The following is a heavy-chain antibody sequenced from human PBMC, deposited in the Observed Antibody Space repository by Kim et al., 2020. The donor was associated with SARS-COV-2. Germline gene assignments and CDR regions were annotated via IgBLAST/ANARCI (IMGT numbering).Heavy chain of an antibody. CDR2: IIPIFGTA. J-gene: IGHJ6*02. V-gene: IGHV1-69*13. CDR3: ARDTLGILTGYYKGYYYYGMDV. CDR1: GGTFSSYA. D-gene: IGHD3-9*01. Sequence: SVKVSCKASGGTFSSYAISWVRQAPGQGLEWMGGIIPIFGTANYAQKLQGRVTITADESTSTAYMELSSLRSEDTAVYYCARDTLGILTGYYKGYYYYGMDVWGQGPTVTVFS.